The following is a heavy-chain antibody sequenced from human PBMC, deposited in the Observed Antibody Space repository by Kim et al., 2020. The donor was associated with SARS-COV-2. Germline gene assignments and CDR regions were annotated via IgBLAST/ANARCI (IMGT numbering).Heavy chain of an antibody. CDR2: TYYRSKWYN. J-gene: IGHJ6*02. Sequence: SQTLSLTCAISGDSVSSNSAAWNWIRQSPSRGLEWLGRTYYRSKWYNDYAVSVKSRITINPDTSKNQFSLQLNSVTPEDTAVYYCARVYNLSPARPYYYYGMDVWGQGTTVTVSS. D-gene: IGHD6-6*01. V-gene: IGHV6-1*01. CDR1: GDSVSSNSAA. CDR3: ARVYNLSPARPYYYYGMDV.